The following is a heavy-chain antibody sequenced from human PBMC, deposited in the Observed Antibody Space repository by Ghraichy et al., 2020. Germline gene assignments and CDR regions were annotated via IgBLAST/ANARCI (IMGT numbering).Heavy chain of an antibody. CDR1: GYTFNNYG. J-gene: IGHJ4*02. CDR3: ARDSSVIGWHYFDY. V-gene: IGHV1-18*01. D-gene: IGHD6-19*01. CDR2: INIQNGNT. Sequence: ASVKVSCKAAGYTFNNYGISWVRQAPGQGLEWMGWINIQNGNTKYSQKVQGRVTLTTDTSTTTAYMELRGLRSDDTAVYYCARDSSVIGWHYFDYWGQGTLVTVSS.